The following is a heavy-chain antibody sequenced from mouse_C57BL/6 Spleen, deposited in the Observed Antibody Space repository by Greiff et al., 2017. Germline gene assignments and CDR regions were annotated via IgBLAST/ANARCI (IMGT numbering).Heavy chain of an antibody. V-gene: IGHV2-2*01. J-gene: IGHJ3*01. Sequence: VQLQQSGPGLVQPSQSLSITCTVSGFSLTSYGVHWVRQSPGKGLEWLGVIWSGGSTDYNAAFISRLSISKDNSKSQVFFKMNSLQADDTATYYCARKENYEFAYWGQGTLVTVSA. D-gene: IGHD1-1*01. CDR2: IWSGGST. CDR1: GFSLTSYG. CDR3: ARKENYEFAY.